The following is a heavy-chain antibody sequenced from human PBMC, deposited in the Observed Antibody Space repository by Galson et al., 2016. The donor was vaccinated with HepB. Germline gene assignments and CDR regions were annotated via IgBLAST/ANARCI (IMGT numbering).Heavy chain of an antibody. CDR2: INPGDSYT. D-gene: IGHD3-16*01. CDR3: ARGERSPDPLNSDFWYFAL. CDR1: GYTFPRNW. Sequence: QSGAEVKKPGESLRISCQGSGYTFPRNWIYWVRQMPGKGLEWMGTINPGDSYTTYSPSFQGHVTISVDKSISTAFLQWSSLKTSDTAIYYCARGERSPDPLNSDFWYFALWGRGTLVTVSS. J-gene: IGHJ2*01. V-gene: IGHV5-10-1*01.